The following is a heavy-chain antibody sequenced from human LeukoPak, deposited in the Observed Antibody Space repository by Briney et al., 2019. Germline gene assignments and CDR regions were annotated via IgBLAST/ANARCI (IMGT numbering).Heavy chain of an antibody. D-gene: IGHD4-17*01. V-gene: IGHV4-34*01. Sequence: SETLSLTCAASGGSFSGYYWTWIRQPPGKGLEWIGEINHSGSANYNPSLKSRVTIDTSKNQFSLKLSSVTAADTAVYYCARGQGTVTTHWGQGTLVTVSS. CDR3: ARGQGTVTTH. CDR1: GGSFSGYY. J-gene: IGHJ4*02. CDR2: INHSGSA.